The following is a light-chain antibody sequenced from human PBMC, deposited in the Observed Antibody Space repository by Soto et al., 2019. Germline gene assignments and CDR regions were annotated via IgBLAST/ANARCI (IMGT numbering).Light chain of an antibody. V-gene: IGKV3-20*01. CDR3: QQYGSSPFT. CDR1: QSVSSFY. Sequence: EIVLTQSPGTLSLSPGERATLSCRASQSVSSFYSAWYQQKPGQAPRLLIYGASSRATGIPDRFSGSGSGTDFTLTINRLEPEDFAVYYCQQYGSSPFTFGGGTKVEIK. CDR2: GAS. J-gene: IGKJ4*01.